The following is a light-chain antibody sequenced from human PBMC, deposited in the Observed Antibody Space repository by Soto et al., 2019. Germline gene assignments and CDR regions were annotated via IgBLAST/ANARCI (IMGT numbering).Light chain of an antibody. J-gene: IGLJ1*01. V-gene: IGLV2-14*03. CDR1: SSDVGGYNY. CDR3: ISYTSSSPYV. CDR2: DVS. Sequence: QSVLTQPASVSGSPGQSITISCTGTSSDVGGYNYVSWYQHHPGKAPKLIIFDVSNRPSGISNRSSGSKSGNTASLTISGLQAEDEADYYCISYTSSSPYVFGTGTKVTVL.